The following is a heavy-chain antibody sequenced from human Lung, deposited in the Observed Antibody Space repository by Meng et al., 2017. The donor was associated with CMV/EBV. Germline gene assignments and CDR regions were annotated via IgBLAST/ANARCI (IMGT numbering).Heavy chain of an antibody. J-gene: IGHJ4*02. D-gene: IGHD2-2*01. CDR3: ARIYCSSTSCYNDY. CDR2: IYYSGST. Sequence: SETLSLXCTVSGGSINNYYWSWIRQPPGKGLEWIGYIYYSGSTNYNPSLKSRVTISVDTSKNQFSLKLSSVTAADKAVYFCARIYCSSTSCYNDYWGQGTXVTVSS. CDR1: GGSINNYY. V-gene: IGHV4-59*01.